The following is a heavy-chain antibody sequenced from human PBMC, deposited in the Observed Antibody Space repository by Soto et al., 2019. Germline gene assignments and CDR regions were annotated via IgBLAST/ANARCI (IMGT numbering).Heavy chain of an antibody. CDR3: ARNFSYISTWGISSYGMDV. V-gene: IGHV3-13*01. CDR1: GFTFSSYD. Sequence: GGSLRLSCAASGFTFSSYDMHWVRQATGKGLEWVSAIGTAGDTYYPGSVKGRFTISRENAKNSMFLQMISLRAVDTAVYYFARNFSYISTWGISSYGMDVWGQGTTVTVSS. D-gene: IGHD3-16*01. J-gene: IGHJ6*02. CDR2: IGTAGDT.